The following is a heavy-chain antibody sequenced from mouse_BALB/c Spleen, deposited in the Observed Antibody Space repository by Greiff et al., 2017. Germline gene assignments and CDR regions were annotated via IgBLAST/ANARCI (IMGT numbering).Heavy chain of an antibody. D-gene: IGHD4-1*01. CDR2: IWSGGST. CDR1: GFSLTSYG. V-gene: IGHV2-4-1*01. Sequence: VQLQQSGPGLVQPSQSLSITCTVSGFSLTSYGVHWVRQSPGKGLEWLGVIWSGGSTDYNAAFISRLSISKDNSKSQVFFKMNSLQADDTAIYYCARKLGLGAYWGQGTLVTVSA. CDR3: ARKLGLGAY. J-gene: IGHJ3*01.